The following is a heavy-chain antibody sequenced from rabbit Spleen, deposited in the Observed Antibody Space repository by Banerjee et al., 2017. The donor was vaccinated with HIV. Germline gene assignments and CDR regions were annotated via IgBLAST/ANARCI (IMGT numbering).Heavy chain of an antibody. V-gene: IGHV1S40*01. Sequence: QSLGESGGDLVKPGASLKLPCIASGVSFSGDSYMCWVRRAPGKGLEWIACIEVGSSGFSYFATWAKGRFTISETSSTTVTLQVTRLTAADTAIYFCARDTSSSFSSYGMDLWGPGTLVTVS. CDR3: ARDTSSSFSSYGMDL. D-gene: IGHD1-1*01. J-gene: IGHJ6*01. CDR1: GVSFSGDSY. CDR2: IEVGSSGFS.